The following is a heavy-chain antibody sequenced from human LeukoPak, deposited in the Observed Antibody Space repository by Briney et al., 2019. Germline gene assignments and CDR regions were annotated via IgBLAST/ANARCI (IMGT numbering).Heavy chain of an antibody. CDR1: GGSISSYY. V-gene: IGHV4-59*08. J-gene: IGHJ5*02. CDR3: ARPGTPKGRLFDP. D-gene: IGHD1-1*01. CDR2: IYYSGST. Sequence: SETLSLTCTVSGGSISSYYWSWIRQPPGKGLEWIGYIYYSGSTNYNPSLKSRVTISVDTSKNQFSLKLSSVTAADTAVYYCARPGTPKGRLFDPWGQGTLVTVSS.